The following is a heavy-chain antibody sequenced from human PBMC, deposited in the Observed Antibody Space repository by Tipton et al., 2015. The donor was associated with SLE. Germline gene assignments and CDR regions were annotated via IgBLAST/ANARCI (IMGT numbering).Heavy chain of an antibody. D-gene: IGHD3-3*01. CDR2: IYYSGST. CDR1: GGSISSSSYY. J-gene: IGHJ4*02. Sequence: TLSLTCTVSGGSISSSSYYWGWIRQPPGKGLEWIGYIYYSGSTNYNPSLKSRVTISVDTSKNQFSLKLSSVTAADTAVYYCARDNRYDFWSGSYFDYWGQGTLVTVSS. CDR3: ARDNRYDFWSGSYFDY. V-gene: IGHV4-61*01.